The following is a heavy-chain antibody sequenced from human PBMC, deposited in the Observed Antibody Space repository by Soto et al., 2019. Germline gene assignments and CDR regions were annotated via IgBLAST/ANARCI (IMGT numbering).Heavy chain of an antibody. Sequence: PSETLSLTCTVSDDSSSSYKWSWIRQPPGRRLEWIGYIDSNGGTSYNPSLQSRVTISIDTSKSQFSLNLSFVTAADTAVYYCATMGTPATGLYFFDYWGQGTLVTVSS. J-gene: IGHJ4*02. D-gene: IGHD2-15*01. CDR2: IDSNGGT. V-gene: IGHV4-59*08. CDR3: ATMGTPATGLYFFDY. CDR1: DDSSSSYK.